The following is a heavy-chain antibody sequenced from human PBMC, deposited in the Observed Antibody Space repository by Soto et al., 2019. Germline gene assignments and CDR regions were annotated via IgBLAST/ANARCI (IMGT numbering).Heavy chain of an antibody. J-gene: IGHJ6*02. CDR3: ARIAVAARDYYYGMDV. Sequence: GGSLRLSCKGSGYSFTSYWIGWVRQMPGKGLEWMGIIYPGDSDTRYSPSFQGQVTISADKSISTAYLQWSSLKASDTAMYYCARIAVAARDYYYGMDVWGQGTTVTVSS. CDR2: IYPGDSDT. D-gene: IGHD6-19*01. CDR1: GYSFTSYW. V-gene: IGHV5-51*01.